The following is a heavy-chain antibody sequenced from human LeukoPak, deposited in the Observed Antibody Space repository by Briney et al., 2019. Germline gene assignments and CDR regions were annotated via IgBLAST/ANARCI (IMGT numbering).Heavy chain of an antibody. V-gene: IGHV1-2*02. D-gene: IGHD2-21*01. Sequence: GASVKVSCKASGYTFTSYYIHWVRQAPGQGLEWMGWINPNSGGTKYAQKFQGRVTMTRDTSISTAYMELSSLRSDDTAVYYCARDPTPGTVIYYFDYWGQGTVVTVSS. CDR1: GYTFTSYY. J-gene: IGHJ4*02. CDR3: ARDPTPGTVIYYFDY. CDR2: INPNSGGT.